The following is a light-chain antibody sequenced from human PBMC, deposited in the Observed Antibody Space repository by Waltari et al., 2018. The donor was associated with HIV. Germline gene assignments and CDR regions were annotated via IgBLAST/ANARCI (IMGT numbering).Light chain of an antibody. CDR3: QQYYTPGPT. V-gene: IGKV4-1*01. CDR2: WAS. Sequence: DIVMTQSPNSLAVSLGERATINCRSSRTILYSSENRDCLAWYQQKPGQSPKVLIYWASTRASGVPDRFSGSGSRTNFSLTISALQSDDVALYYCQQYYTPGPTFGGGTKVEIK. J-gene: IGKJ4*01. CDR1: RTILYSSENRDC.